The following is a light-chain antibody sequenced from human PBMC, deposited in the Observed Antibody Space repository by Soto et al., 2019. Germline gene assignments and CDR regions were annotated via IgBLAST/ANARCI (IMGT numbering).Light chain of an antibody. J-gene: IGKJ2*01. CDR1: QDVGTNY. Sequence: EVVLTQSPGPLSLSPGEGATLSCRSSQDVGTNYLAWYQQKPGQAPRLLIFGASSRASGVPGRFSGSGSGTDFTLTISRLEPEDSAGYYCQQLINYPYMYIFGQGTKLEI. V-gene: IGKV3-20*01. CDR2: GAS. CDR3: QQLINYPYMYI.